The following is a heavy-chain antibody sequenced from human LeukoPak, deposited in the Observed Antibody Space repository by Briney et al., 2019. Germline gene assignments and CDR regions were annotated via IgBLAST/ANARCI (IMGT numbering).Heavy chain of an antibody. CDR2: INPNSGGT. D-gene: IGHD6-19*01. CDR3: ARAVYSSGWSDY. V-gene: IGHV1-2*02. Sequence: GPVKVSCKASGYTFTGYFMYWVRPAPGQGLEWMGWINPNSGGTNYAQKFQGRVTMTRDASISTAYMELSSLRSEDTAVYYCARAVYSSGWSDYWGQGTLVTVSS. J-gene: IGHJ4*02. CDR1: GYTFTGYF.